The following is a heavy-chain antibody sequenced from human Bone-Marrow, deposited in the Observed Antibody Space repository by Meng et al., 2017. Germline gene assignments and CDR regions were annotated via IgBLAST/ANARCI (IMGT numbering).Heavy chain of an antibody. D-gene: IGHD5-12*01. CDR1: GGSISSSSYY. J-gene: IGHJ3*02. CDR3: ARGVDYPPPGFPLDI. Sequence: SETLSLTCTVSGGSISSSSYYWGWIRQPPGKGLEWIGSIYYSGSTYYNPSLKSRVTISVDTSKNQCSLKLSSVTAADTAVYYCARGVDYPPPGFPLDIWGQGTMVTVSS. CDR2: IYYSGST. V-gene: IGHV4-39*07.